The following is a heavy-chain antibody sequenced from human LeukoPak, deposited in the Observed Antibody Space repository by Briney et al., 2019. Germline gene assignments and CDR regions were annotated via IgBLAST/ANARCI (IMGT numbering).Heavy chain of an antibody. CDR2: ISGSGGHT. CDR1: GFLLSCYP. CDR3: AKAGYRGSSVNYFDY. Sequence: GVSLRLSCAPSGFLLSCYPMSGVPQAPGVGLEWLSDISGSGGHTLYAVCVKGRFTISRHNSQNTVSVQMQSLRAEDGAVFFCAKAGYRGSSVNYFDYWGQGTLVTVSS. D-gene: IGHD6-6*01. J-gene: IGHJ4*02. V-gene: IGHV3-23*01.